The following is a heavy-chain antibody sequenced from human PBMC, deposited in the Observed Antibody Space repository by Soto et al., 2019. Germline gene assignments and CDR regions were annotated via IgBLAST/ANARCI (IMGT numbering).Heavy chain of an antibody. CDR3: ASNPTPDYDILTGYYKTTDYYGMDV. CDR1: GGSISSGDYY. V-gene: IGHV4-30-4*01. Sequence: SETLSLTCTVSGGSISSGDYYWSWIRQPPGKGLEWIGYIYYSGSTYYNPSLKSRVTISVDTSKNQFSLKLSSVAAADTAVYYCASNPTPDYDILTGYYKTTDYYGMDVWGQGTTVTVSS. J-gene: IGHJ6*02. CDR2: IYYSGST. D-gene: IGHD3-9*01.